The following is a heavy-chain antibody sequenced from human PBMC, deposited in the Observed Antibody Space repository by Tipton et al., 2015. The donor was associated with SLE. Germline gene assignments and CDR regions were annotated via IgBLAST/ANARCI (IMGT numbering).Heavy chain of an antibody. CDR1: VYSISSSHW. D-gene: IGHD3-16*01. Sequence: LRLSCNVSVYSISSSHWWGWIRQPAGKGLEWIGRIYDSGSTSYNPSFKSRVTISVDTSKNQFSLRLSSVTAADTAVYYCARVWGSYFDKWGQGALVTVSS. CDR2: IYDSGST. V-gene: IGHV4-61*02. J-gene: IGHJ4*02. CDR3: ARVWGSYFDK.